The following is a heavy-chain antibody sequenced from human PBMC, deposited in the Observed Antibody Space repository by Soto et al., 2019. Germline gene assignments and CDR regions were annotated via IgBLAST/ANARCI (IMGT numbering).Heavy chain of an antibody. D-gene: IGHD6-19*01. CDR1: GYTFTSYD. CDR3: ARGIFERLGWSVAGSN. J-gene: IGHJ4*02. Sequence: ASVKVSCKASGYTFTSYDINWVRQATGQGLEWMGWMNPNSGSTGYAQKFQGRVTMTRNTSISTAYMELSSLRSEDTAVYYCARGIFERLGWSVAGSNWGQGTLVTVSS. V-gene: IGHV1-8*01. CDR2: MNPNSGST.